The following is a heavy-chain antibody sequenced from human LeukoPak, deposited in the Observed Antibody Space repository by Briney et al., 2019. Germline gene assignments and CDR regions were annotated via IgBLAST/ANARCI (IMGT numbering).Heavy chain of an antibody. CDR2: INQDGSEK. Sequence: GGSLRLSCAASGFRFSSYWMSWVRQAPGKGLEWVATINQDGSEKNYVDSVKGRFTTSRDNAKNSLYLQMNSLKTEDTAVYSRARVSSGWRHFDYWGQGTLLTVSS. J-gene: IGHJ4*02. V-gene: IGHV3-7*02. CDR1: GFRFSSYW. D-gene: IGHD6-19*01. CDR3: ARVSSGWRHFDY.